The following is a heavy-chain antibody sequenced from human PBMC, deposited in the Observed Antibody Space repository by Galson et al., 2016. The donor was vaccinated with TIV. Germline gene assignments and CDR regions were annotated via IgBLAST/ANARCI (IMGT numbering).Heavy chain of an antibody. CDR1: GFTFGNYA. J-gene: IGHJ4*02. CDR3: TRDLVRDIIVIPAVQFDY. V-gene: IGHV3-49*04. Sequence: SLRLSCAASGFTFGNYAMSWVRQAPGKGLGWVGFITTKAYGGTTEYAASVKGRSTISRDDSKSIAYLQMNSLRTEDTAVYYCTRDLVRDIIVIPAVQFDYWGQGTLVTVSS. D-gene: IGHD2-2*01. CDR2: ITTKAYGGTT.